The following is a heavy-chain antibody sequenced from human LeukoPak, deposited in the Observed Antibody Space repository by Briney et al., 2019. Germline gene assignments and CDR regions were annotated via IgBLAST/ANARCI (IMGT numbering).Heavy chain of an antibody. CDR2: IYPGDSDI. V-gene: IGHV5-51*01. CDR3: ARLEVPAAGYYYYGMDV. D-gene: IGHD6-13*01. CDR1: GYSFTSYW. Sequence: GESLKISCKGSGYSFTSYWIGWVRQMPGKGLEWMGIIYPGDSDIRYSPSFQGQVTISADKSISTAYLQWSSLKASDTAMYYCARLEVPAAGYYYYGMDVWGQGTTVTVSS. J-gene: IGHJ6*02.